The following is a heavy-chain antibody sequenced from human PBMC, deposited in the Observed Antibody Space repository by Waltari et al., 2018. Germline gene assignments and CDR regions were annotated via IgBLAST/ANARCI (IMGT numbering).Heavy chain of an antibody. CDR3: ARGPYYDSSGYSPDY. Sequence: EVQLVESGGGVVRPGGSLRLSCAASGFTFDDYGMSWVRQAPGKGLEWVSGINWNGGSTGYADSVKGRFTISRDNAKNSLYLQMNSLRAEDTALYYGARGPYYDSSGYSPDYWGQGTLVTVSS. CDR2: INWNGGST. D-gene: IGHD3-22*01. CDR1: GFTFDDYG. J-gene: IGHJ4*02. V-gene: IGHV3-20*04.